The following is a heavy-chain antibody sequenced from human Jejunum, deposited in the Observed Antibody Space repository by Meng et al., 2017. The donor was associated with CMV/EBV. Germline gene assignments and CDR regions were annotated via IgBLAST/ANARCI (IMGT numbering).Heavy chain of an antibody. J-gene: IGHJ4*02. D-gene: IGHD3-9*01. V-gene: IGHV4-30-4*08. CDR3: AGLFQYDILTGSWY. CDR1: GGFVSGDYS. Sequence: VQLQESGPELVKPSQTLSLTCSVSGGFVSGDYSWSWIRQSPGKGLEWIGYIYNNGNTDYNPSLKSRVSISVDTSKNEVSLTLRSVTAADTAVYYCAGLFQYDILTGSWYWGQGTMVTVSS. CDR2: IYNNGNT.